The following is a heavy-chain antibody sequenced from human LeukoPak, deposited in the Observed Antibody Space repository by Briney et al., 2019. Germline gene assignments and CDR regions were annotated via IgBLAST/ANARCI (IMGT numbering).Heavy chain of an antibody. CDR1: GFTVSSNY. J-gene: IGHJ4*02. Sequence: AGGSLRLSCAASGFTVSSNYMSWVRQAPGKGLEWVSVIYSGGSTYYADSVKGRFTISRDNSKNTLYLQVNSLRAEDTAVYYCARDCSSTSCYDYWGQGTLVTVSS. CDR3: ARDCSSTSCYDY. CDR2: IYSGGST. D-gene: IGHD2-2*01. V-gene: IGHV3-53*01.